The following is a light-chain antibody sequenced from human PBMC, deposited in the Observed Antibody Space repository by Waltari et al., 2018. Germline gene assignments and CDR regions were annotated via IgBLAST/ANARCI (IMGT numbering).Light chain of an antibody. CDR3: AVWDDSLGGV. V-gene: IGLV1-44*01. Sequence: QSVLTQPPSVSGTPGQRVTISCSGSNSNIGGNSVNWYQQLPGTAPKLLIYNDKQGPSGFPDRFSASKSATSASRAITGLQSEDEAYYYCAVWDDSLGGVFGGGTKLTVL. J-gene: IGLJ3*02. CDR1: NSNIGGNS. CDR2: NDK.